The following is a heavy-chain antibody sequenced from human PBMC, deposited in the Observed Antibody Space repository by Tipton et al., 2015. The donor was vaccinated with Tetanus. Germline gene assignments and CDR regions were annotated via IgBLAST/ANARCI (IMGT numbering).Heavy chain of an antibody. V-gene: IGHV1-18*01. Sequence: QSGAEVKKPGASVKVSCKASGYTFNTFGISWVRQAPGQGLEWMGWISGYNGNTNYAQNVQGRVTMTTDTPTSTACMELRSLRSDDTAVYYCAEVRTKPLAVDIHAEDRGQEALVTVAS. CDR2: ISGYNGNT. D-gene: IGHD6-19*01. CDR3: AEVRTKPLAVDIHAED. J-gene: IGHJ4*02. CDR1: GYTFNTFG.